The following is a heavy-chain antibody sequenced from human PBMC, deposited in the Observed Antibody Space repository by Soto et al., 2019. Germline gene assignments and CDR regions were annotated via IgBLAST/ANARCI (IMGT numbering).Heavy chain of an antibody. CDR3: MKAHEAGDFLGMSV. J-gene: IGHJ6*02. V-gene: IGHV4-61*01. D-gene: IGHD3-10*01. CDR1: GGSVSTGRKY. Sequence: QLQESGPGLVKPSETLSLTCTVSGGSVSTGRKYWGWVRQPPGKALEFIGYMYKTGETLLNSSIQSRVTLSMETSKKQFSLTLSSVTAADTPVYFCMKAHEAGDFLGMSVWGPGTTVTVSS. CDR2: MYKTGET.